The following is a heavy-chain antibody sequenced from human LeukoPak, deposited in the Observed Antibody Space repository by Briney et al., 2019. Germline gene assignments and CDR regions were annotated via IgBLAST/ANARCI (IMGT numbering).Heavy chain of an antibody. CDR1: GFTFSSYA. D-gene: IGHD7-27*01. CDR2: ISGSGENT. Sequence: QTGGSLRLSCAGSGFTFSSYAMTWVRQAPGKGLEWVSAISGSGENTYYPDPVKGRFTISRDNSKNSLYLQMNSLRAEDTALYYCAKDMTQKRSGELDYWGQGTLVTVSS. J-gene: IGHJ4*02. CDR3: AKDMTQKRSGELDY. V-gene: IGHV3-23*01.